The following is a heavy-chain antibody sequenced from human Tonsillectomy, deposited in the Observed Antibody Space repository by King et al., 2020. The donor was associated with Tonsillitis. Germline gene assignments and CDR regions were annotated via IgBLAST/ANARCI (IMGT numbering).Heavy chain of an antibody. CDR2: INHSGST. CDR3: AGGAYDYVWELVY. D-gene: IGHD3-16*01. Sequence: VQLQQWGAGLLKPSETLSLTCDVHGGSFSGYFWNWIRQPPGKGLEWIGEINHSGSTNYNPSLKSRVTISVDTSKNQFSLKLSSVTAADTAVYYCAGGAYDYVWELVYWGQGTLVTVSS. CDR1: GGSFSGYF. J-gene: IGHJ4*02. V-gene: IGHV4-34*01.